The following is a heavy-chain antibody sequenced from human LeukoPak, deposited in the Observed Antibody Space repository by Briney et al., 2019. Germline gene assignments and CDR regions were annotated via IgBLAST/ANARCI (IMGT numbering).Heavy chain of an antibody. CDR3: AVYYDSSGYGTAVDI. CDR2: IIPIFGTP. Sequence: ASVKVSCKASGGTSSNFAINWVRQAPGQGLEWMGGIIPIFGTPRYAQNFEGRVTITADESTSTAYMELISLTSEDTAVYYCAVYYDSSGYGTAVDIWGQGTMVTVSS. V-gene: IGHV1-69*13. J-gene: IGHJ3*02. D-gene: IGHD3-22*01. CDR1: GGTSSNFA.